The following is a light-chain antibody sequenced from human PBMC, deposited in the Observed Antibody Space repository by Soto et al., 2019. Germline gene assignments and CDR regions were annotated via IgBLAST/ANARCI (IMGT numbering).Light chain of an antibody. J-gene: IGKJ1*01. CDR3: QQYNSYRA. V-gene: IGKV1-17*01. Sequence: EIEVTQSPSSLSASVGDRVTITCRASQGIRNDLGWYQQKPGKAPKRLIYAASSLQSGVPSRFSGSGSGTEFTLTISSLQPDDIATYYCQQYNSYRAFGQGTKVAIK. CDR2: AAS. CDR1: QGIRND.